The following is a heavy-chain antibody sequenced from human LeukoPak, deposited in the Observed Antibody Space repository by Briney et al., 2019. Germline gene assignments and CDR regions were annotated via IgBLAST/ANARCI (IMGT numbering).Heavy chain of an antibody. D-gene: IGHD2-15*01. CDR1: GGSISSYY. Sequence: SETLSLTCTVSGGSISSYYWSWIRQPPGKGLEWIGEIYHSGSTNYNPSLKSRVTISVDKSKNQFSLKLSSVTAADTAVYYCARDLLVAATLGNWGQGTLVTVSS. V-gene: IGHV4-59*12. CDR2: IYHSGST. J-gene: IGHJ4*02. CDR3: ARDLLVAATLGN.